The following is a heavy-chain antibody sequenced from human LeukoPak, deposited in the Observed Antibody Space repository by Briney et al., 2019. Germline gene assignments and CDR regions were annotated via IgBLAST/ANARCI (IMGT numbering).Heavy chain of an antibody. Sequence: SETLSLTCTVSGASVSSSYWSWIRQPPGKGLEWIGYIHYSGSTNYNPSLKSRVTMSVDTSKNQFSLNLNSVTAADTAVYYCARDRGSSGWYLPYYFDYWGQGTLVTVSS. CDR1: GASVSSSY. D-gene: IGHD6-19*01. CDR2: IHYSGST. V-gene: IGHV4-59*02. J-gene: IGHJ4*02. CDR3: ARDRGSSGWYLPYYFDY.